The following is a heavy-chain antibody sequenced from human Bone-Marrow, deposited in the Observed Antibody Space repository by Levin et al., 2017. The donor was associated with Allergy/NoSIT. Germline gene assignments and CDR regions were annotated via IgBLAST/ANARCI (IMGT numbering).Heavy chain of an antibody. CDR3: AKVTYQSRAAAGTRGSMYYYYGMDV. J-gene: IGHJ6*02. Sequence: GESLKISCAASGFTFSSYGMHWVRQAPGKGLEWVAVISYDGSNKYYADSVKGRFTISRDNSKNTLYLQMNSLRAEDTAVYYCAKVTYQSRAAAGTRGSMYYYYGMDVWGQGTTVTVSS. D-gene: IGHD6-13*01. CDR1: GFTFSSYG. CDR2: ISYDGSNK. V-gene: IGHV3-30*18.